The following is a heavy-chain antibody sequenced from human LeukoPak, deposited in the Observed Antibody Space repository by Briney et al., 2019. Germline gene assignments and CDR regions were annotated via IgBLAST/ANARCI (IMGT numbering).Heavy chain of an antibody. Sequence: PSETLSLTCTVSSGSISESGYYWGWIRQPPGKGLAWIGSMYYSGSTYYNPSLKSRVTMSVDTSKNQFSLKLKSVAAADTAMYYCARHSRNGYNYGDFWGQGTLVTVSS. V-gene: IGHV4-39*01. CDR2: MYYSGST. J-gene: IGHJ4*02. CDR1: SGSISESGYY. CDR3: ARHSRNGYNYGDF. D-gene: IGHD5-24*01.